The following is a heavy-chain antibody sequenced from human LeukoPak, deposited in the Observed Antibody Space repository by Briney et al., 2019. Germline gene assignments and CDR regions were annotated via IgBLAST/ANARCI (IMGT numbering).Heavy chain of an antibody. J-gene: IGHJ4*02. D-gene: IGHD3-16*02. CDR1: GFTFSTYS. V-gene: IGHV3-21*01. CDR3: ARLLYDYVWGSYRSYYFDF. Sequence: GSLRLSCAASGFTFSTYSMNWVRQAPGKGLEWVSAISSSSTYIYYADSVKGRITITRDNAKNSLYLQMNSLRAEDTGVYYCARLLYDYVWGSYRSYYFDFWGQGTLVTVSS. CDR2: ISSSSTYI.